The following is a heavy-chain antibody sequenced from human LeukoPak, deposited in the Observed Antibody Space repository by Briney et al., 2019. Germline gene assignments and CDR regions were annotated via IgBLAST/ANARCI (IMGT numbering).Heavy chain of an antibody. V-gene: IGHV3-23*01. CDR1: GFTFSSYA. CDR3: ARGGWLGKPQRVDY. Sequence: GGSLRLSCAASGFTFSSYAMSRVRQAPGKGLGSVSVISGSGGSTYYADSVKGWVTISRVNSKNTLYLQMNSLRAEDTAVYYCARGGWLGKPQRVDYWGQGTLVTVSS. J-gene: IGHJ4*02. CDR2: ISGSGGST. D-gene: IGHD6-19*01.